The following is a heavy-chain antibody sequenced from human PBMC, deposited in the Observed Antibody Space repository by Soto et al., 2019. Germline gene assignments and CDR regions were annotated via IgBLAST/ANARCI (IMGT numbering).Heavy chain of an antibody. D-gene: IGHD6-19*01. CDR2: INGDGSDI. J-gene: IGHJ4*02. Sequence: GGSLTLSSEASGFVFSNYWMHWFGQVARRVLVWVSGINGDGSDIKYADSVRGRFTISRDNAKNSLFLQMNSLTGEDTARYYCAKGQWLDDCWGRGTLVTVSS. V-gene: IGHV3-74*03. CDR3: AKGQWLDDC. CDR1: GFVFSNYW.